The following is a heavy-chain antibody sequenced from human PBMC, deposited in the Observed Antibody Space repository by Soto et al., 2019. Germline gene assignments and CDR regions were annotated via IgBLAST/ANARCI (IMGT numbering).Heavy chain of an antibody. CDR2: IYHSGST. CDR1: GGSISSSNW. CDR3: VRDNWSGYYYYGMDV. Sequence: SETLSLTCAVSGGSISSSNWWSWVRQPPGKGLEWIGEIYHSGSTNYNPSLKSRVTISVDKSKNQFSLKLSSVTAADTAVYYCVRDNWSGYYYYGMDVWGQGTTVPVS. D-gene: IGHD1-20*01. V-gene: IGHV4-4*02. J-gene: IGHJ6*02.